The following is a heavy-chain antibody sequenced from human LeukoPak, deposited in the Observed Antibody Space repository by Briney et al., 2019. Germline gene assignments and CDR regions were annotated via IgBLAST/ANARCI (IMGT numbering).Heavy chain of an antibody. CDR2: INHSGST. CDR3: ARGGIVATMYNWFDP. CDR1: GGSISSYY. V-gene: IGHV4-34*01. D-gene: IGHD5-12*01. J-gene: IGHJ5*02. Sequence: SETLSLTCTVSGGSISSYYWSWIRQPPGKGLEWIGEINHSGSTNYNPSLKSRVTISVDTSKNQFSLKLSSVTAADTAVYYCARGGIVATMYNWFDPWGQGTLVTVSS.